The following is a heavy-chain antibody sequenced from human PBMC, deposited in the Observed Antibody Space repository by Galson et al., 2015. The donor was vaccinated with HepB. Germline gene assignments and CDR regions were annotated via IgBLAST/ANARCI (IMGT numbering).Heavy chain of an antibody. CDR2: IGSKANNYAT. D-gene: IGHD5-12*01. J-gene: IGHJ4*02. CDR3: TRLGDLSGYSSC. V-gene: IGHV3-73*01. Sequence: SLRLSCAGSGFTFSGSAIHWVRQASGKGLEWIGRIGSKANNYATAYTASVKGRFTISRDDSTNMAYLQMNRLRTEDTAVYYCTRLGDLSGYSSCWGQGTLVTVSS. CDR1: GFTFSGSA.